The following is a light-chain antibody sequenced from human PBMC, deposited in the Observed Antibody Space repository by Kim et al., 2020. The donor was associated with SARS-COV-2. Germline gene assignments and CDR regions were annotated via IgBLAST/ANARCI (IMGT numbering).Light chain of an antibody. CDR2: GAT. Sequence: ASVGIRVTITSRAGKTINNWLAWYQQKPGKATKLLIAGATRLQSGVPSRFSGSGSGTDFTLTISSLQPEEFAAYYCQQAYSFPRAFGQGTRLEIK. V-gene: IGKV1-12*01. CDR3: QQAYSFPRA. CDR1: KTINNW. J-gene: IGKJ5*01.